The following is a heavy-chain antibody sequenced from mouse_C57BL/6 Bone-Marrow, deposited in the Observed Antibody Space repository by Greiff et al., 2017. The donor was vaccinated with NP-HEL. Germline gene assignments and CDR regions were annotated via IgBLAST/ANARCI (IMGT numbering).Heavy chain of an antibody. V-gene: IGHV1-81*01. D-gene: IGHD2-5*01. Sequence: VQLQQSGAELARPGASVKLSCKASGYTFTSYGLSWVKQRTGQGLEWIGEIYPRSGNTYYNEKFKGKATLTADKSSSTAYMELRSLTSEDSAVYFCARSAYYSNSWFAYWGQGTLVTVSA. J-gene: IGHJ3*01. CDR2: IYPRSGNT. CDR1: GYTFTSYG. CDR3: ARSAYYSNSWFAY.